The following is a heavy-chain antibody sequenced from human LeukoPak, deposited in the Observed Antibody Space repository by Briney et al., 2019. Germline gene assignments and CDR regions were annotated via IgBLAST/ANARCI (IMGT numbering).Heavy chain of an antibody. J-gene: IGHJ5*02. CDR2: INTNTGNP. CDR3: ATMGAVTQNWFDP. CDR1: GYTFTSYA. D-gene: IGHD6-19*01. V-gene: IGHV7-4-1*02. Sequence: ASAKVSCKASGYTFTSYAMNWVRQAPGQGLEWMGWINTNTGNPTYAQGFTGRFVFSLDTSVSTAYLQISSLKAEDTAVYYCATMGAVTQNWFDPWGQGTLVTVSS.